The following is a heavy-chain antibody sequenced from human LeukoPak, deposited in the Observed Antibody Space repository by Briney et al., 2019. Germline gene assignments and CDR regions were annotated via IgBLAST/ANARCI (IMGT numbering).Heavy chain of an antibody. CDR2: IYYSGST. Sequence: PSETLSLTCTVSGGYISSFYWSWIRQPAGKGLEWIGYIYYSGSTNYNPSLKSRVTISVDTSKNQFSLKLSSVTAADTAVYYCARAVRGGPSEFDYWGQGTLVTVSS. CDR1: GGYISSFY. CDR3: ARAVRGGPSEFDY. V-gene: IGHV4-59*01. J-gene: IGHJ4*02. D-gene: IGHD3-10*01.